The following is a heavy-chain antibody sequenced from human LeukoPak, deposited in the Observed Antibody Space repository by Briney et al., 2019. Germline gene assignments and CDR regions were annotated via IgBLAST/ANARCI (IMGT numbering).Heavy chain of an antibody. V-gene: IGHV3-7*01. CDR2: IKQGGSEK. CDR1: GFTFSSYW. Sequence: PGGSLRLXCAASGFTFSSYWMSWDRQAPGKGLEWVANIKQGGSEKYYVDSVKGRFTISRDNAKNSLYLQMSSLRAEDTAVYYCATTLSFGWGQGTLVTVSS. CDR3: ATTLSFG. D-gene: IGHD3-10*01. J-gene: IGHJ4*02.